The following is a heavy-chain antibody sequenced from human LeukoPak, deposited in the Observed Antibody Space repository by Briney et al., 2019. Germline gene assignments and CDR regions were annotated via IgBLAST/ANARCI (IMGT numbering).Heavy chain of an antibody. Sequence: GGSLRLSCAASGFTSSNYDMHWVRQAPGKGLEWVADISYDGGTKYYADSVKGRFTISTDNSKNTLYLKMTSPRHQHTAVYYRARGGRYYASGSYFAFDIWGQGTMVTVSS. V-gene: IGHV3-30*03. CDR1: GFTSSNYD. CDR3: ARGGRYYASGSYFAFDI. CDR2: ISYDGGTK. J-gene: IGHJ3*02. D-gene: IGHD3-10*01.